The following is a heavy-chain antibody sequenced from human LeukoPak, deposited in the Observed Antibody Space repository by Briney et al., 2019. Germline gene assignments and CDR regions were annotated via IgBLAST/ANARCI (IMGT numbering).Heavy chain of an antibody. CDR1: GFTFDDYA. V-gene: IGHV3-9*03. D-gene: IGHD6-6*01. CDR3: AKGRTYSSSSYFDY. Sequence: GGSLRLSCAASGFTFDDYAMHWVRQAPGKGLEWVLGISLNSGSIGYADSVKGRFTISRDNAKNSLYLQMNGLRAEDMALYYCAKGRTYSSSSYFDYWGQGTLVTVSS. CDR2: ISLNSGSI. J-gene: IGHJ4*02.